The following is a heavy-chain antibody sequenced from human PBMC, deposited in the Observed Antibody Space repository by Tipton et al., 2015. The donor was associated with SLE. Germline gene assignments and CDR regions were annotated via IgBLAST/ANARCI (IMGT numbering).Heavy chain of an antibody. D-gene: IGHD5-12*01. CDR3: SRVGHSGTTGSYYFHGVDV. CDR2: IRSKAYSETT. J-gene: IGHJ6*02. V-gene: IGHV3-49*04. Sequence: RSLRLSCTASGFIFGDYPMSWVRQAPGKGLEWVGFIRSKAYSETTEYAASVEGRFTISRDDSKSITYLQMNSLKTEDTGVYYCSRVGHSGTTGSYYFHGVDVGGQGTTVTVSS. CDR1: GFIFGDYP.